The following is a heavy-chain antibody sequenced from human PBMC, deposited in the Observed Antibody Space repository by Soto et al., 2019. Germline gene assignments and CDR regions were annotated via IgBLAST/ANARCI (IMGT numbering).Heavy chain of an antibody. J-gene: IGHJ5*02. Sequence: SVKVSCKASGGTFSSHGISWVRQAPGQGLEWMGGIIPIFGTANYAQKFQGRVTITADESTSTAYTELSSLKSEDTAVYYCARESWSGSYFDWFDPWGQGTLVTVSS. CDR3: ARESWSGSYFDWFDP. CDR2: IIPIFGTA. D-gene: IGHD1-26*01. V-gene: IGHV1-69*13. CDR1: GGTFSSHG.